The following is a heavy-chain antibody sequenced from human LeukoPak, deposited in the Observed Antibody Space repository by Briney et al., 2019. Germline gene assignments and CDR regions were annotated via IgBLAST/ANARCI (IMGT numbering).Heavy chain of an antibody. CDR1: GFTLSAYW. J-gene: IGHJ4*01. D-gene: IGHD5-12*01. CDR2: IESDGNRI. V-gene: IGHV3-74*01. CDR3: TRDWRNLGYDY. Sequence: GGSLRLSCAASGFTLSAYWMHWVRQAPGKGLMWVSRIESDGNRITYADSVKGRFTISRDNAKNTLYLQMNSLRAEDTAVYYCTRDWRNLGYDYWGHGTLVTVSS.